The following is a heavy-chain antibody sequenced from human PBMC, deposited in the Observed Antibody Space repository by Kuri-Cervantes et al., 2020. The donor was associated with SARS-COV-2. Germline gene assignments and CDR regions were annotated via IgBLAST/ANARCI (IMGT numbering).Heavy chain of an antibody. Sequence: GESLKISCAASGFSFSGYWMSWVRQAPGKGLEWVANIKGDGSQKYYVDSVKGRFTISGDNAKNSVYLQMNSLRAEDTAVYYCARQPHCDLCVMDVWGQGTTVTVSS. CDR1: GFSFSGYW. D-gene: IGHD3-3*01. V-gene: IGHV3-7*05. CDR3: ARQPHCDLCVMDV. J-gene: IGHJ6*02. CDR2: IKGDGSQK.